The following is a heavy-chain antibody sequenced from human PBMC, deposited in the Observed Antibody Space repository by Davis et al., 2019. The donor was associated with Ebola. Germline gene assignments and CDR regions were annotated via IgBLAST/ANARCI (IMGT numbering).Heavy chain of an antibody. CDR1: GGSFSGYY. V-gene: IGHV4-34*01. CDR3: ARGFIAARPRYFDL. D-gene: IGHD6-6*01. J-gene: IGHJ2*01. Sequence: MPGGSLRLSCAVYGGSFSGYYWSWIRQPPGKGLEWIGKINHSGGTNYNPSLKSRVTISVDTSNNQFSLKLSSVTAADTAVYYWARGFIAARPRYFDLWGRGTLVTVSS. CDR2: INHSGGT.